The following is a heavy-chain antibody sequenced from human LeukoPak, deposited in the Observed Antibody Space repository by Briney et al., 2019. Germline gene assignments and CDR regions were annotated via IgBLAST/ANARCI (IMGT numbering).Heavy chain of an antibody. V-gene: IGHV1-2*02. J-gene: IGHJ4*02. Sequence: ASVKVSCKASGYTFTGYYMHWVRQPPGQGLEWMGWINPNSGGTNYAQKFQGRVTMTTDTSTSTAYMELRSLRSDDTAVHYCARDLDGSGSYPQGEWGQGTLVTVSS. D-gene: IGHD3-10*01. CDR1: GYTFTGYY. CDR3: ARDLDGSGSYPQGE. CDR2: INPNSGGT.